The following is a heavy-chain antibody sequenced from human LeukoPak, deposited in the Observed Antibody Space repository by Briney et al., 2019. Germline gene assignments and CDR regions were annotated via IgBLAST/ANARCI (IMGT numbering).Heavy chain of an antibody. CDR3: ARGGYSYGYYFDY. V-gene: IGHV3-72*01. CDR2: TRNKANSYTT. Sequence: GGSLRLSCAASGFTFSDHYMDWVRQAPGKGLEWVGRTRNKANSYTTEYAASVKGRFTISRDDSKNSLYLQMNSLKTEGTAVYYCARGGYSYGYYFDYWGQGTLVTVSS. J-gene: IGHJ4*02. D-gene: IGHD5-18*01. CDR1: GFTFSDHY.